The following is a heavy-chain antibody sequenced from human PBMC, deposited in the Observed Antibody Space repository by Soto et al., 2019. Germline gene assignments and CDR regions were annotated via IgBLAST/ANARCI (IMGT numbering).Heavy chain of an antibody. Sequence: QVQLVQSGAEVKKPGSSVKVSCKASGGTFSSYAISWVRQAPGQGLEWMGGIIPIFGTANYAQKFQGRVTITADESTSTAYMELSSLRSEDTAVYYCARGPRNLSFWRGNIVVVTARAPGAEYFQHWGQGTLVTVSS. CDR1: GGTFSSYA. J-gene: IGHJ1*01. CDR3: ARGPRNLSFWRGNIVVVTARAPGAEYFQH. D-gene: IGHD2-21*02. CDR2: IIPIFGTA. V-gene: IGHV1-69*01.